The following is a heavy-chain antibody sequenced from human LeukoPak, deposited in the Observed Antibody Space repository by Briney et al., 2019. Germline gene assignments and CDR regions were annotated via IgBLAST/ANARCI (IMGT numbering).Heavy chain of an antibody. D-gene: IGHD2/OR15-2a*01. CDR2: IYSTGTT. V-gene: IGHV4-4*07. J-gene: IGHJ3*02. CDR3: AREGLGFYDAFDI. Sequence: SETLSLTCTVSGGSMNQYYWSWIRQPAGKGLEWIGRIYSTGTTYYKPSLKSRVTMSVDTSHNQFFLKLNSVTAADTAVYYCAREGLGFYDAFDIWGQGTMVTVSS. CDR1: GGSMNQYY.